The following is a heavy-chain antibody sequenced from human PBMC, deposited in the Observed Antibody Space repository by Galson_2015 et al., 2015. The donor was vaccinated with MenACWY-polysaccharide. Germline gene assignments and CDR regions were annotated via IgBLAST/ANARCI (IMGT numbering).Heavy chain of an antibody. CDR1: GFSLSNARMG. Sequence: PALVKPTQTLTLTCTVSGFSLSNARMGVSWIRQPPGEALEWLAPIFSNDEKSYNTSLKNRLTISKDTSKSQVVLTMTNMDPVDTATYYCARIPGMYGSGRHTLDYWGQGTLVTVSS. J-gene: IGHJ4*02. D-gene: IGHD3-10*01. V-gene: IGHV2-26*01. CDR2: IFSNDEK. CDR3: ARIPGMYGSGRHTLDY.